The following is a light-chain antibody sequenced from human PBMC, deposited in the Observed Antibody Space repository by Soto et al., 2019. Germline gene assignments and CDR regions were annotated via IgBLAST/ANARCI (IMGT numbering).Light chain of an antibody. Sequence: QSVLTQPPSASGTPGQRVTISCSGSSSNIGSNTVNWYQQLPGTAPKLLIYSNNQRPSGGPDRFSSSKSGTSASLAISGLQSEDEADYYCAAWADSLNGWLFGGGTELT. CDR2: SNN. CDR3: AAWADSLNGWL. V-gene: IGLV1-44*01. CDR1: SSNIGSNT. J-gene: IGLJ3*02.